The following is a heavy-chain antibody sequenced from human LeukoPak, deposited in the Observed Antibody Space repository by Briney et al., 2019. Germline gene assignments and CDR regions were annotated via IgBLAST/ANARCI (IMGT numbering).Heavy chain of an antibody. CDR2: ISGSGGST. D-gene: IGHD3-3*02. CDR1: GFTFFTYW. CDR3: AKIRPPAYDF. J-gene: IGHJ3*01. Sequence: GGSLRLSCAASGFTFFTYWMTWVRQAPGKGLEWVSDISGSGGSTYYADSVKGRFTISRDNSKNTLYLQMNSLRAEDTAVYYCAKIRPPAYDFWGQGTMVTVSS. V-gene: IGHV3-23*01.